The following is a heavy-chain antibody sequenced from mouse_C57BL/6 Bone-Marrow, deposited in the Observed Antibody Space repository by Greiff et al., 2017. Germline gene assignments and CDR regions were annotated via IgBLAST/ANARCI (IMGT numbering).Heavy chain of an antibody. V-gene: IGHV1-26*01. CDR3: ARSFYGSSYDKAMDY. J-gene: IGHJ4*01. CDR1: GYTFTDYY. CDR2: INTNNGGS. Sequence: EVQLEQSGPELVKPGASVKISCKASGYTFTDYYMNWVQQSHGKSLEWFGDINTNNGGSSSNQKVKGKATLTVDKSSSTTYMELRSLTSEDSAGYYCARSFYGSSYDKAMDYWGQGTSVTVTA. D-gene: IGHD1-1*01.